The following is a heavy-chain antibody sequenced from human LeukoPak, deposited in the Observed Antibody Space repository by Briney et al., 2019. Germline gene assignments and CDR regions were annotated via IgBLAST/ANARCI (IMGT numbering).Heavy chain of an antibody. CDR3: ARDPRPVGSSELDY. CDR1: GFTFSNYA. V-gene: IGHV3-64*01. Sequence: QPGGSLRLSCAASGFTFSNYAMQWVRQAPGKGLEYVSAISDDGANTYYANSVKGRFTISRDNSENILYLQMGSLKTEDMAVYYCARDPRPVGSSELDYWGQGTLVTVSS. D-gene: IGHD6-6*01. J-gene: IGHJ4*02. CDR2: ISDDGANT.